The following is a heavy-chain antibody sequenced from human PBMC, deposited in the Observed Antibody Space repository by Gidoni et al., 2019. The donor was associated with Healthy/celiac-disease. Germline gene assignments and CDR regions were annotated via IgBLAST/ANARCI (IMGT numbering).Heavy chain of an antibody. Sequence: VQLVESGGGLVQPGRSLRLSCAASGFTFDDYALQWVRQAPGKGLEWVSGISWNSGSIGYADSVKGRFTISRDNAKNSLYLQMNSLRAEDTALYYCAKDSDTMIADAVDIWGQGTMVTVSS. V-gene: IGHV3-9*01. CDR1: GFTFDDYA. CDR2: ISWNSGSI. J-gene: IGHJ3*02. D-gene: IGHD3-22*01. CDR3: AKDSDTMIADAVDI.